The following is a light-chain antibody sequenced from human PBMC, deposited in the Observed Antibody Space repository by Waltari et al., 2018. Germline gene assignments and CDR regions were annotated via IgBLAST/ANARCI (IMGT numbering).Light chain of an antibody. V-gene: IGLV5-37*01. CDR1: RDTNVSNFN. CDR3: MFWPSNVWV. J-gene: IGLJ3*02. CDR2: YKSDSEK. Sequence: QPVLTQTPSSSASPAESAGLTCTFPRDTNVSNFNIYWYQQKPGRPPRFLLYYKSDSEKAQGSGGPIRFSGSKDASANAAILLSSGLQSEDEAVYYCMFWPSNVWVFGGGTKLTVL.